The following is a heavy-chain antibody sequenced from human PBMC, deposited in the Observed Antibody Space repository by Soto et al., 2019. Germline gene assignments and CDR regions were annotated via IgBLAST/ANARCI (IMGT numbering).Heavy chain of an antibody. J-gene: IGHJ4*02. CDR1: GYALTNFA. CDR3: ARGDGNFPYFDS. CDR2: IYGNDKT. D-gene: IGHD3-16*01. V-gene: IGHV1-3*01. Sequence: ASVKVSCKASGYALTNFAIHWVRQVAGQRLEYMGWIYGNDKTKVSQKFRGRVTIFRDTSANTVYMELSSLRSEDTALYYCARGDGNFPYFDSWGEGTLVTVSS.